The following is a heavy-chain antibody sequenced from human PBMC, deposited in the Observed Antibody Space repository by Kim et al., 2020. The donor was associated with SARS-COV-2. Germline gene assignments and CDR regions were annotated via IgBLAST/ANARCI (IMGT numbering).Heavy chain of an antibody. D-gene: IGHD4-17*01. Sequence: GGSLRFSCAASGFTFSSYSMNWVRQAPGKGLEWVSSISSSSSYIYYADSVKGRFTISRDNAKNSLYLQMNSLRAEDTAVYYCARGTTVTTSWFDPWGQGTLVTVSS. V-gene: IGHV3-21*01. J-gene: IGHJ5*02. CDR3: ARGTTVTTSWFDP. CDR1: GFTFSSYS. CDR2: ISSSSSYI.